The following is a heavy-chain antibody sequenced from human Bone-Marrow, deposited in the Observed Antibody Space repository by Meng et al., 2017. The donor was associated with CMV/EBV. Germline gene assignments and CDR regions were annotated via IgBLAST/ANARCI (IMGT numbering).Heavy chain of an antibody. V-gene: IGHV3-7*01. D-gene: IGHD3-16*01. Sequence: GGSLRLSCVASGFTFSSYWMSWVRQAPGKGLECVANINQDGSEKYHVDSVVGRFTISRDNANNQVYLQMNSLRVGDTAVYYCARGNNYEKDSPSTWAKRGGFDSWGQGTVVTVSS. CDR2: INQDGSEK. CDR1: GFTFSSYW. J-gene: IGHJ4*02. CDR3: ARGNNYEKDSPSTWAKRGGFDS.